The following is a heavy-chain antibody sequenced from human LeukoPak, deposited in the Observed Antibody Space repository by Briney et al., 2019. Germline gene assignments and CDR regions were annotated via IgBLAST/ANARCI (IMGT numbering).Heavy chain of an antibody. CDR3: AKERRGYYSEY. CDR1: GFTFSSYA. D-gene: IGHD3-22*01. CDR2: ISFDGSKE. Sequence: PGGSLRLSCVASGFTFSSYAMQWVRQAPGKGLEWVALISFDGSKEYYADSVKGRFTISRDKSKNTLHLQMNNLRAEDTAVYYCAKERRGYYSEYWGQGTQVTVSS. J-gene: IGHJ4*02. V-gene: IGHV3-30*02.